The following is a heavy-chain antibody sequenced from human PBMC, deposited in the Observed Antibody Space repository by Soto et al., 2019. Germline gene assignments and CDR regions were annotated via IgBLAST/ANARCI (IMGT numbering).Heavy chain of an antibody. J-gene: IGHJ4*02. CDR3: ARRGCSGGSCQPFDY. V-gene: IGHV4-39*01. CDR1: GGSISSSSYY. D-gene: IGHD2-15*01. Sequence: SETLSLTCTVSGGSISSSSYYWGWIRQPPGKGLEWIGSIYYSGSTYYNPSLKSRVTISVDTSKNQFSLKLSSVTAADTAVYYCARRGCSGGSCQPFDYWGQGTLVTVSS. CDR2: IYYSGST.